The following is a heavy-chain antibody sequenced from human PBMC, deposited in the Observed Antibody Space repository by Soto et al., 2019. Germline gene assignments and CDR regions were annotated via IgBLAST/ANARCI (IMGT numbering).Heavy chain of an antibody. CDR2: IIPIFGTA. Sequence: VKVSCKASGGTFSSYAISWVRQAPGQGLEWMGGIIPIFGTANYAQKFQGRVTITADKSTSTAYMELSSLRSEDTAVYYCARGYYYDSSGYSDAFGIWGQGTMVTVSS. CDR1: GGTFSSYA. CDR3: ARGYYYDSSGYSDAFGI. V-gene: IGHV1-69*06. J-gene: IGHJ3*02. D-gene: IGHD3-22*01.